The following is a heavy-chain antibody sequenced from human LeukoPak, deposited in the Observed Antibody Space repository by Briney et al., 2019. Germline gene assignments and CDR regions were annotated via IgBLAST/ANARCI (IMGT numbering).Heavy chain of an antibody. V-gene: IGHV3-66*01. Sequence: GGSLRLSCAASGFTFSIYAMSWVRQAPGKGLEWVSVIYSGGSTYYADSVKGRFTISRDNSKNTLYLQMNSLRAEDTAVYYCATIDYWGQGTLVTVSS. CDR3: ATIDY. J-gene: IGHJ4*02. CDR1: GFTFSIYA. CDR2: IYSGGST.